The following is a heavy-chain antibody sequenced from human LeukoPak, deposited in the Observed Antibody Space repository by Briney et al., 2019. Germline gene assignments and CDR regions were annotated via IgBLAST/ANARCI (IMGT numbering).Heavy chain of an antibody. Sequence: SETLSLTCAVYGGSFSGYYWSWIRQPPGKGLEWIGEINHSGSTNYNPSLKSRVTISVDTSKNQFSLKLRSVTAADTAVSYCARGLRTMVPSYPNWFDPWGQGTLVTVSS. V-gene: IGHV4-34*01. CDR3: ARGLRTMVPSYPNWFDP. CDR1: GGSFSGYY. J-gene: IGHJ5*02. CDR2: INHSGST. D-gene: IGHD4/OR15-4a*01.